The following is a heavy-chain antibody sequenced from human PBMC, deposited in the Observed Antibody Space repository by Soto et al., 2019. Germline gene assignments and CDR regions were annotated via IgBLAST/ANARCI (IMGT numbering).Heavy chain of an antibody. CDR1: GASISSSGYY. J-gene: IGHJ4*02. D-gene: IGHD3-10*01. V-gene: IGHV4-39*01. CDR3: ARHPAGTMGLDH. Sequence: SETLSLTCTVSGASISSSGYYCGWIRQPPGKGLECIGSVYNSGNPYYNPSLKSRVTISVDASKNQFSLKLSSVTAADTAVYYCARHPAGTMGLDHWGQGTLVTVSS. CDR2: VYNSGNP.